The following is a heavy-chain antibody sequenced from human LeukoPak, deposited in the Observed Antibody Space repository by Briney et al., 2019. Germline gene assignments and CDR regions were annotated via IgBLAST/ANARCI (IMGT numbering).Heavy chain of an antibody. J-gene: IGHJ4*02. Sequence: SVKVSCKASGGTFSSYAISWVRQAPGQGLEWMGGIIPIFGTANYAQKFQGRVTITADKSTSTVYMELSSLRSEDTAVYYCAREPTGRTVDYWGQGTLVTVSS. CDR1: GGTFSSYA. D-gene: IGHD4-17*01. V-gene: IGHV1-69*06. CDR3: AREPTGRTVDY. CDR2: IIPIFGTA.